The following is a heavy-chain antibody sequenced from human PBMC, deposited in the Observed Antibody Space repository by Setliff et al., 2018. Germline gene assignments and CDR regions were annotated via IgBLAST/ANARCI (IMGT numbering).Heavy chain of an antibody. CDR1: GGTFSSYA. V-gene: IGHV1-69*10. Sequence: GASVKVSCKASGGTFSSYAISWVRQAPGQGLEWMGGIIPILGIANYAQKFQGRVTITADESTSTAYMELSSLRSEDTAVHYCARSKRLWFGELSDDYYYYYGMDVWGQGTTVTVSS. J-gene: IGHJ6*02. CDR2: IIPILGIA. D-gene: IGHD3-10*01. CDR3: ARSKRLWFGELSDDYYYYYGMDV.